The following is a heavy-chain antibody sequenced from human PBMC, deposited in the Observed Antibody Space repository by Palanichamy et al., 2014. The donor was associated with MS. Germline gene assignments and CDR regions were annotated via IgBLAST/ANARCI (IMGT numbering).Heavy chain of an antibody. CDR1: GGSFSGYH. Sequence: QVQLQQWGAGLLKPSETLSLTCAVSGGSFSGYHWSWIRQPPGQGLEWIGDINDVGSTHTNPSLLSRVTMSVDTSKKQFTLRLSSVTAADTAVYYCASGNNQGSSGYYQYGMDVWGQGTTVTVSS. CDR3: ASGNNQGSSGYYQYGMDV. V-gene: IGHV4-34*01. CDR2: INDVGST. D-gene: IGHD2-15*01. J-gene: IGHJ6*02.